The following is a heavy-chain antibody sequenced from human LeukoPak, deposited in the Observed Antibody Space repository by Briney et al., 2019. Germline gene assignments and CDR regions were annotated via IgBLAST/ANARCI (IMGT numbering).Heavy chain of an antibody. Sequence: GGSLRLSCAASGFTFSSYWMHWVRQAPGKGLVWVSHINTDGSDTRYADSVKGRFTISRDNAKNTLYLQMNSLTAEDTAVYYCVRAFHYSDCWGQGTLVTVSS. CDR1: GFTFSSYW. V-gene: IGHV3-74*01. D-gene: IGHD2/OR15-2a*01. CDR2: INTDGSDT. CDR3: VRAFHYSDC. J-gene: IGHJ4*02.